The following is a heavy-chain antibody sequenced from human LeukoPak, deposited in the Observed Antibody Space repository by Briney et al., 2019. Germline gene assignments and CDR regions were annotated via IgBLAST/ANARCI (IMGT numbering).Heavy chain of an antibody. Sequence: GGSLRLSCAASGFTFSSYEMNWVRQAPGKGLEWVAFIRYDAGNIYYADSVKGRFTISRDNSENTLFLQMNSLRTDDTAAYYCAKDPRADDAFDIWGQGTMVTVSS. CDR3: AKDPRADDAFDI. CDR1: GFTFSSYE. CDR2: IRYDAGNI. D-gene: IGHD6-19*01. J-gene: IGHJ3*02. V-gene: IGHV3-30*02.